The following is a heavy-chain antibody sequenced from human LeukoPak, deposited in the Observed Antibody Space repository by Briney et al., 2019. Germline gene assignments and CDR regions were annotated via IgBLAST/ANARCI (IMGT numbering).Heavy chain of an antibody. CDR3: SRFGATQPPFDS. CDR1: GFTFSSYT. Sequence: GSQRLSCAASGFTFSSYTIHWVRQAPGKGLEWVSCISSSTTYIYYADSVKGRFTISRDNAKNSVFLQMNSLRDEDTAMYYCSRFGATQPPFDSWGQGTLVTVSS. J-gene: IGHJ4*02. V-gene: IGHV3-21*01. D-gene: IGHD1-26*01. CDR2: ISSSTTYI.